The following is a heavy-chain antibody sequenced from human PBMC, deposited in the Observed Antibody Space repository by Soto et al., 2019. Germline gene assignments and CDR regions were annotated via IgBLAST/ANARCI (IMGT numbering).Heavy chain of an antibody. D-gene: IGHD3-22*01. CDR3: AKDHYDSSGYYHSH. J-gene: IGHJ4*02. Sequence: EVQLLESGGGLVQHGGSLRLSCAASGFTFSSYAMSWVRQAPGKGLEWVSGISASAISTYYADSVKGRFTISRDNSKNTLYLQMNGLRAEDTAVYHCAKDHYDSSGYYHSHWGQGTLVTVSS. CDR2: ISASAIST. V-gene: IGHV3-23*01. CDR1: GFTFSSYA.